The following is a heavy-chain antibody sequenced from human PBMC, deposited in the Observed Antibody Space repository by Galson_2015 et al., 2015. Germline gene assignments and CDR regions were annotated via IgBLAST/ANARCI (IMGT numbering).Heavy chain of an antibody. V-gene: IGHV3-23*01. J-gene: IGHJ4*02. CDR2: ISGSGSAT. D-gene: IGHD3-3*01. CDR1: GFTFSSYA. Sequence: SLRLSCAASGFTFSSYAMSWVRQAPGRGLEWVSTISGSGSATDYADSVKGRFTISRDSAKNTLYLQMNSLRAEDTAVYYCATHRAYTFDLSDSWGQGTLVTVSS. CDR3: ATHRAYTFDLSDS.